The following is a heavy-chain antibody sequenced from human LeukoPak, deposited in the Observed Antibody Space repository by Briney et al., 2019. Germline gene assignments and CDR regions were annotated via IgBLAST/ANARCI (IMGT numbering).Heavy chain of an antibody. CDR1: GYTFTSYY. CDR3: ARVAAEVVGVPGAIGFGWLRRDYYYMDV. CDR2: INPSGGST. Sequence: ASVKVSCKASGYTFTSYYMHWVRQALGEGLEWMGIINPSGGSTSYAQKFQGRVTMTRDMSTSTVYMELSSLRSEDTAVYYCARVAAEVVGVPGAIGFGWLRRDYYYMDVWGKGTTVTVSS. V-gene: IGHV1-46*01. J-gene: IGHJ6*03. D-gene: IGHD2-2*02.